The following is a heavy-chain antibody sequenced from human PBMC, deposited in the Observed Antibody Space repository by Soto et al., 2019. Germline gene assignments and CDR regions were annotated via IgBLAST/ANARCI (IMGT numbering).Heavy chain of an antibody. V-gene: IGHV1-2*04. Sequence: QVHLVQSGTEVRQPGASVRVSCKASGYTFTDYYLHWVRQAPGQGPEWMGWINPNPGGTDYAQKFRDWVTMTTDTSINTAYMDLSRLKSHDTAVYYCAKGGHSDSPHYADSWGQGTLVTVSS. CDR2: INPNPGGT. D-gene: IGHD3-22*01. J-gene: IGHJ4*02. CDR3: AKGGHSDSPHYADS. CDR1: GYTFTDYY.